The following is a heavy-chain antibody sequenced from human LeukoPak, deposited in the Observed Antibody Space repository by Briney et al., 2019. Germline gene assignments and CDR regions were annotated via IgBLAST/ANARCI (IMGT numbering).Heavy chain of an antibody. V-gene: IGHV3-49*04. D-gene: IGHD3-10*01. CDR2: IRSNFYGGTT. J-gene: IGHJ4*02. Sequence: GGSLRLSCTASGFTFGDYAMSWVRQAPGKGLEWVGFIRSNFYGGTTDYAASVKGRFTISRDGSKSIAYLQMNSLKTEDTAVYYCAKAYGSGNYYLAYWGQGTLVTVSS. CDR3: AKAYGSGNYYLAY. CDR1: GFTFGDYA.